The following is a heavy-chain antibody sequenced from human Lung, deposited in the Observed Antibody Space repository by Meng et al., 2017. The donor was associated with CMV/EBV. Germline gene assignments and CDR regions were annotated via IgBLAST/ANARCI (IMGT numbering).Heavy chain of an antibody. CDR3: ASFPPPGKQWLVTDY. CDR2: IYHSGST. D-gene: IGHD6-19*01. Sequence: QVQLQEPGPGLVKPSGTLSPPCAVSGGSISSSNWWSWVRQPPGKGLEWIGEIYHSGSTNYNPSLKSRVTISVDKSKNQFSLKLSSVTAADTAVYYCASFPPPGKQWLVTDYWGQGTLVTVSS. CDR1: GGSISSSNW. V-gene: IGHV4-4*02. J-gene: IGHJ4*02.